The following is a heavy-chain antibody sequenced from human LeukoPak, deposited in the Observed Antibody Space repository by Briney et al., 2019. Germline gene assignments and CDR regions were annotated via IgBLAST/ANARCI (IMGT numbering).Heavy chain of an antibody. D-gene: IGHD4-17*01. J-gene: IGHJ4*02. CDR3: AHRPSYGDYEN. CDR2: IYWNDDK. CDR1: GFSLSTSGVG. V-gene: IGHV2-5*01. Sequence: SGPTLVNPTQTLTLTCTFSGFSLSTSGVGVGWIRQPPGKALEWLALIYWNDDKRYSPSLKSRLTITKDTSKNQVVLTMTNTDPVDTATYYCAHRPSYGDYENWGQGTLVTVSS.